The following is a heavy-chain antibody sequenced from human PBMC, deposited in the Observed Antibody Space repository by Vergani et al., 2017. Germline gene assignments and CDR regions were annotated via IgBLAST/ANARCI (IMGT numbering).Heavy chain of an antibody. Sequence: EVQLLESGGGLVKPGGSLRLSCAASGFTFSSYAMSWVRQAPGKGLEWVSAISGSGGSTYYADSVKGRFTISRDNSKNTLYLQMNSLRAEDTAVYYCAKLLGYYYYYGMDVWGQGTTVTVSS. CDR1: GFTFSSYA. CDR3: AKLLGYYYYYGMDV. CDR2: ISGSGGST. J-gene: IGHJ6*02. D-gene: IGHD2/OR15-2a*01. V-gene: IGHV3-23*01.